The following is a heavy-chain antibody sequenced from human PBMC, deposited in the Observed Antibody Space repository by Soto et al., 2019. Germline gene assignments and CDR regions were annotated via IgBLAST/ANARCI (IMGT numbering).Heavy chain of an antibody. Sequence: QITLKESGPTLVKPTQTLTLTCTVSGFSLSTSGVAVGWIRQPPGKALEWLALIYWDNDQRYSPSLKSRLTITKDTSKNQVVLTMTNMDPVDTATYYCAHRGYDSSGYLNWFDPWGPGTLVTVSS. D-gene: IGHD3-22*01. CDR3: AHRGYDSSGYLNWFDP. CDR2: IYWDNDQ. V-gene: IGHV2-5*02. CDR1: GFSLSTSGVA. J-gene: IGHJ5*02.